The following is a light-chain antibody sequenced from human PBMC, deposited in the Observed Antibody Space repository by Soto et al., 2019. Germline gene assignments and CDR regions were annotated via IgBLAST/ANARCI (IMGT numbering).Light chain of an antibody. CDR1: QSVSSN. J-gene: IGKJ5*01. CDR3: QQYNNWPIT. Sequence: EIVMTQSPATLSVSPVERATLSCRASQSVSSNLAWYQQKPGQAPRLLIYGASTRATGIPARFSGSGSGTEFTLTISSLQSEDFAVYYCQQYNNWPITCGQGTRLEIK. V-gene: IGKV3-15*01. CDR2: GAS.